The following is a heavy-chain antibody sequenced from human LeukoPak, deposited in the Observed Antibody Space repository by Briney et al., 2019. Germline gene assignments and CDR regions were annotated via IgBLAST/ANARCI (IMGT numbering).Heavy chain of an antibody. CDR2: INPNSGGT. V-gene: IGHV1-2*02. D-gene: IGHD5-12*01. J-gene: IGHJ6*03. CDR1: GYTFTGYY. CDR3: ARGLSGYDFYYYYYMDV. Sequence: ASVKVSCKASGYTFTGYYMHWVRQAPGQGLEWMGWINPNSGGTNYAQKFQGRVTMTRDTSISTAYMELSRLRSDDTAVYYCARGLSGYDFYYYYYMDVWGKGTTVTMSS.